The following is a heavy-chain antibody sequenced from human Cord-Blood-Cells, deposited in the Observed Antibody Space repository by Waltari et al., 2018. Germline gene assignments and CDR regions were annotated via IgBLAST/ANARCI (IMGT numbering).Heavy chain of an antibody. Sequence: QVQLVQSGAEVKKPGASVKVSCKASGYTFPGYYMHGVRQAPGQGLEWMGWVNPNTGGTNYAQKFQRRVSMTRETDNSPAYMAVSRLRSDDTAVYYCARDRNFDYWGQGTLVTVSS. J-gene: IGHJ4*02. CDR1: GYTFPGYY. V-gene: IGHV1-2*02. CDR2: VNPNTGGT. CDR3: ARDRNFDY.